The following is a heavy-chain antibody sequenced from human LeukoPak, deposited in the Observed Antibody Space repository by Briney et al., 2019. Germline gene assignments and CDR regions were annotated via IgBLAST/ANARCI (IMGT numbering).Heavy chain of an antibody. CDR3: ARAPLPAYYYDSSGYSDADY. J-gene: IGHJ4*02. V-gene: IGHV3-30-3*01. CDR2: ISYDGSNK. D-gene: IGHD3-22*01. CDR1: GFTFSSYA. Sequence: GGSLRLSCAASGFTFSSYAMHWVRQAPGKGLEWVAVISYDGSNKYYADSVKGRFTISRDNSKNTLYLQMNSLRAEDTAVYYCARAPLPAYYYDSSGYSDADYWGQGTLVTVSS.